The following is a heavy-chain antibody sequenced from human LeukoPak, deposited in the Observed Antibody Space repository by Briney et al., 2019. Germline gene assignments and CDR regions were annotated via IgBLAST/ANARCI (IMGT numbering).Heavy chain of an antibody. V-gene: IGHV3-23*01. CDR1: GFTFSSYA. CDR2: ISGSGGST. Sequence: GGSLRLSCAASGFTFSSYAMSWVRQAPGKGLEWVSAISGSGGSTYYADSVKGRFTISRDNSKNRLYLQMNSLRAEDTAVYYCAKRQWELHRLSAFDYWGHGTLVTVSS. J-gene: IGHJ4*01. D-gene: IGHD1-26*01. CDR3: AKRQWELHRLSAFDY.